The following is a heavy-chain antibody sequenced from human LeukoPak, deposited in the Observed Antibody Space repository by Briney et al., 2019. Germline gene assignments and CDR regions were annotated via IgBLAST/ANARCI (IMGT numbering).Heavy chain of an antibody. D-gene: IGHD3-22*01. CDR3: ARADSSLLIDY. Sequence: SETLSLTCAVYGGSFSGYYWSWIRQPPGKGLEWIGEINHSGSTNYNPSLKSRVTISVDTSKNQFSLKLSSVTAADTAVYYCARADSSLLIDYWGQGTLVTVSP. CDR1: GGSFSGYY. V-gene: IGHV4-34*01. CDR2: INHSGST. J-gene: IGHJ4*02.